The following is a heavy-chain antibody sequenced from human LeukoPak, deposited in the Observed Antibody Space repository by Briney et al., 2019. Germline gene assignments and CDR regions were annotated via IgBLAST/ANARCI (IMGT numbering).Heavy chain of an antibody. CDR3: ARDMIVVVINGLGWFDP. CDR2: IIPILGIA. J-gene: IGHJ5*02. D-gene: IGHD3-22*01. V-gene: IGHV1-69*04. CDR1: GGTFSSYA. Sequence: SVKVSCKASGGTFSSYAISWVRQAPGQGLEWMGRIIPILGIANYAQKFQGRVTITADKSTSTAYMELSSLRSEDTAVYYCARDMIVVVINGLGWFDPWGQGTLVTVSS.